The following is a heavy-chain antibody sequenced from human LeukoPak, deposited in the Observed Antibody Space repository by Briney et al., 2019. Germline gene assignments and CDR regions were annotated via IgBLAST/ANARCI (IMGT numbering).Heavy chain of an antibody. CDR1: GFTFRSYG. CDR2: IRYDGSNK. D-gene: IGHD3-16*01. CDR3: ANGGGAYDVIDY. Sequence: PGGSLRLSCAASGFTFRSYGMHWFRQAPGKGLEWVAYIRYDGSNKFYTVSVKGRFTISRDNSKNTLYLQMNSLRSEDTGVYYCANGGGAYDVIDYWGQGTLVTVSS. J-gene: IGHJ4*02. V-gene: IGHV3-30*02.